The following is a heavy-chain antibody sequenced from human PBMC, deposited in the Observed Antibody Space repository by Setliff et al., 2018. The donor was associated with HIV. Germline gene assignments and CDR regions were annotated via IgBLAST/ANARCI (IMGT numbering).Heavy chain of an antibody. CDR2: IIPVFATI. Sequence: SVKVSCKASGGSFSSDGISWVRQAPGQGLEWMGGIIPVFATINYAQKFQGRVTSTSDEPTSTAYLEVARLRSDDTAVYFCARGSRRLRSRTYNYGLDVWGQGTTVTVSS. J-gene: IGHJ6*02. CDR3: ARGSRRLRSRTYNYGLDV. V-gene: IGHV1-69*13. CDR1: GGSFSSDG.